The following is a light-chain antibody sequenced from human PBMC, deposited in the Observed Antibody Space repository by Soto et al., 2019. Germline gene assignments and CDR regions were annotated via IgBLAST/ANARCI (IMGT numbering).Light chain of an antibody. CDR3: QQRSNWPPRIT. CDR1: QSVSSY. Sequence: IGVTQSPCTLSLSPGERATLSCRASQSVSSYLAWYQQKPGQAPRLLIYDASNRATGIPARFSGSGSATDFTLTISSLEPEDFAVYYCQQRSNWPPRITFGQGTRLEIK. CDR2: DAS. V-gene: IGKV3-11*01. J-gene: IGKJ5*01.